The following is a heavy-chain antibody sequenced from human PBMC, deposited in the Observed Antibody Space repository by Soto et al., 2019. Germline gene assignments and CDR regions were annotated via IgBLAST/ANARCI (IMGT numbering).Heavy chain of an antibody. V-gene: IGHV3-30-3*01. Sequence: QVQLVESGGGVAQPGRSLRLSCAASRFTFSNYAMHWVRQAPGKGLEWVALISYDGSNKYYADSVKGRFTISRDNSKDTLYLQMNGQSADDTAVYYCARDFFPLRAGYCSGGSCRAGGMDVWGQGTTVTVSS. CDR2: ISYDGSNK. D-gene: IGHD2-15*01. CDR1: RFTFSNYA. CDR3: ARDFFPLRAGYCSGGSCRAGGMDV. J-gene: IGHJ6*02.